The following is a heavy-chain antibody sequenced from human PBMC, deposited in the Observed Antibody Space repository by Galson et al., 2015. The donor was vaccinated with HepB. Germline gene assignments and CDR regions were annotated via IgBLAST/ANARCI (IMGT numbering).Heavy chain of an antibody. V-gene: IGHV5-51*01. CDR2: IYPGDSET. D-gene: IGHD5-12*01. J-gene: IGHJ4*02. CDR1: GYRFTSYY. Sequence: QSGAEVKKPGESLKISCKVSGYRFTSYYIGWVRQMPGKGLEWMGIIYPGDSETRYSPSFQGQVTISADKSTITAYLQWSSLKASDDAMYYCAGHSQNHTGYGCWGPGTLVTVSS. CDR3: AGHSQNHTGYGC.